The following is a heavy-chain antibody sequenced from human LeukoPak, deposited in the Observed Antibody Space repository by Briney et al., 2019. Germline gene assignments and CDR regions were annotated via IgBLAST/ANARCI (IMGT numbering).Heavy chain of an antibody. Sequence: GGTLRLSCATSGFHFSNYGMNWVRQAPGKGLEWVSTISGSGGNTYYADSVKGRFTISRDNSKDTLYLQMNSLRAEDTAVYYCARVFVDTAMAYYYYYMDVWGKGTTVTISS. CDR2: ISGSGGNT. D-gene: IGHD5-18*01. CDR1: GFHFSNYG. V-gene: IGHV3-23*01. J-gene: IGHJ6*03. CDR3: ARVFVDTAMAYYYYYMDV.